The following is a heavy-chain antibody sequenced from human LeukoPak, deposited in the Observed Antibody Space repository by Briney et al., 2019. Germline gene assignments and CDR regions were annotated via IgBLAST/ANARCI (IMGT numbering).Heavy chain of an antibody. CDR2: IYYSGST. CDR1: GGSISSGYYY. Sequence: SQTLSLTCTVSGGSISSGYYYWSWIRQPPGKGLEWIGYIYYSGSTYYNPSLKSRVTISVDTSKNQFSLKLSSVTAADTAVYYCASNPFYSSGWQIDYWGQGTLVTVSS. CDR3: ASNPFYSSGWQIDY. V-gene: IGHV4-30-4*01. J-gene: IGHJ4*02. D-gene: IGHD6-19*01.